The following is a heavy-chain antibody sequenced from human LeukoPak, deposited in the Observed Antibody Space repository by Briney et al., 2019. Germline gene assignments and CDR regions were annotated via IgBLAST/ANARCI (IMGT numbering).Heavy chain of an antibody. V-gene: IGHV4-34*01. CDR3: ARGRGVTIFGVVIKYGMDV. CDR2: INHSGST. Sequence: SETPSLTCAVYGGSFSGYYWSWIRQPPGKGLEWIGEINHSGSTNYNPSLKSRVTISVDTSKNQFSLKLSSVTAADTAVYYCARGRGVTIFGVVIKYGMDVWGQGTTVTVSS. D-gene: IGHD3-3*01. J-gene: IGHJ6*02. CDR1: GGSFSGYY.